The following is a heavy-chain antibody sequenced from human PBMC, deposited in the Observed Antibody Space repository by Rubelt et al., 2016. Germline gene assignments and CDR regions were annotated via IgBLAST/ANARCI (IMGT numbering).Heavy chain of an antibody. Sequence: QVQLQESSPGLVKPSETLSLTCTVSGGSISSYYWSWIRQPPGKGLEWIGYIYYSGSTNYNPPLKSRVTISVDTSKNQFSLKLSSVTAADTAVYYCARTVGATGWFDPWGQGTLVTVSS. CDR1: GGSISSYY. J-gene: IGHJ5*02. D-gene: IGHD1-26*01. CDR2: IYYSGST. CDR3: ARTVGATGWFDP. V-gene: IGHV4-59*01.